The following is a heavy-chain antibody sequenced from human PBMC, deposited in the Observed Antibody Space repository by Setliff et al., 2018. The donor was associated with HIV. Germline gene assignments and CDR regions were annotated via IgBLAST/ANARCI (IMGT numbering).Heavy chain of an antibody. Sequence: PSETLSLTCTVSGDSISTDYWTWIRQPPGKGLEWIGYIYNSASTSYNPSLKSRVTISVDTSKNQFSLKLNSVTAADTAVYYCARLTRITTAGHRGQGTLVTVSS. J-gene: IGHJ4*02. V-gene: IGHV4-4*08. CDR1: GDSISTDY. D-gene: IGHD6-13*01. CDR2: IYNSAST. CDR3: ARLTRITTAGH.